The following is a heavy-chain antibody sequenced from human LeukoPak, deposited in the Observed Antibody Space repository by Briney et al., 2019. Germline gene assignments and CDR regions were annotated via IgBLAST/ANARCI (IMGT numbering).Heavy chain of an antibody. D-gene: IGHD3-22*01. CDR2: INPSGGST. V-gene: IGHV1-46*01. J-gene: IGHJ4*02. Sequence: ASVKVSCKASGYTFTSYYMHWVRQAPGQGLEWMGIINPSGGSTSYAQKFQGRVTMTRDTSTSTVYMELSSLRSEDTAVYYCARDLISYYYDSSGYPDYWGQGTLVTVSS. CDR3: ARDLISYYYDSSGYPDY. CDR1: GYTFTSYY.